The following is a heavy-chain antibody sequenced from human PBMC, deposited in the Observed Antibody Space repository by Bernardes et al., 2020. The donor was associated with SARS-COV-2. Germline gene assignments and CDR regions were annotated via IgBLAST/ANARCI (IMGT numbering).Heavy chain of an antibody. V-gene: IGHV4-34*01. Sequence: SETLSLTCAVYGGSFSGYYWSWIRQPPGKGLEWIGEINHRGSTNYNPSLKSRVTISVDTSKNQSSLKLSSVTAADTAVYYCARRTKITMIVIAVVGWFDPWGQGTLVTVSS. CDR3: ARRTKITMIVIAVVGWFDP. CDR1: GGSFSGYY. J-gene: IGHJ5*02. D-gene: IGHD3-22*01. CDR2: INHRGST.